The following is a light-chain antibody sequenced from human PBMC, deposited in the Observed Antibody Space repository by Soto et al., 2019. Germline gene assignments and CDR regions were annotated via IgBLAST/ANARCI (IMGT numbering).Light chain of an antibody. CDR1: SSDVGGYDY. CDR3: RSYAGNSNWV. V-gene: IGLV2-14*01. Sequence: QSALTQPASVSGSPGQSITISCTGTSSDVGGYDYVSWYQQHPGKAPKLMIYEVSDRPSGVSNRFSGSKSDNTASLTISGLQAEDEADYYCRSYAGNSNWVFGGGTKLTVL. J-gene: IGLJ3*02. CDR2: EVS.